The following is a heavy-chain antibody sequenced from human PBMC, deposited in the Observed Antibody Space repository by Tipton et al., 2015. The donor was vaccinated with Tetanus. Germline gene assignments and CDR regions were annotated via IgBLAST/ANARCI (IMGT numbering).Heavy chain of an antibody. Sequence: TLSLTCAVYGGSFSGYYWSWIRQPPGKGLEWIGEINHSGSTNYNPSLKSRVTISVDTSKNQFSLKLSSVASADTAVYYCARHSSWFDPWGQGTLVTVSS. V-gene: IGHV4-34*01. CDR3: ARHSSWFDP. CDR1: GGSFSGYY. D-gene: IGHD2/OR15-2a*01. J-gene: IGHJ5*02. CDR2: INHSGST.